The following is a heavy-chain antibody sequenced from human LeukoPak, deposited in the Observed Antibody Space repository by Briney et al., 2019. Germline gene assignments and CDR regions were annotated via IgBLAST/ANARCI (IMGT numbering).Heavy chain of an antibody. CDR2: IYYSGTT. CDR1: GGSISSFY. J-gene: IGHJ4*02. Sequence: SETLSLTCTVSGGSISSFYWSWIRQPPGKGLEWIGCIYYSGTTNYSPSLKSRVTISVDTSKNQFSLKLSSVTAADTAVYYCARGGDWLFDYWGQGILVTVSS. V-gene: IGHV4-59*01. CDR3: ARGGDWLFDY. D-gene: IGHD2-21*02.